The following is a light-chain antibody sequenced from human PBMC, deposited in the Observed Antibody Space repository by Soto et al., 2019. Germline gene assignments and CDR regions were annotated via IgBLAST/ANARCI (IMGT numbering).Light chain of an antibody. CDR3: NSYAGSNNWV. J-gene: IGLJ3*02. V-gene: IGLV2-8*01. CDR2: EVS. CDR1: SSDVGGYNY. Sequence: QSALTQPASVSGSPGQSITMSCTGTSSDVGGYNYVSWYQQHPGKAPKLMIYEVSKRPSGVPDRFSGSKSGNTASLTVSGLQAEDEADYYCNSYAGSNNWVFGGGTQLTVL.